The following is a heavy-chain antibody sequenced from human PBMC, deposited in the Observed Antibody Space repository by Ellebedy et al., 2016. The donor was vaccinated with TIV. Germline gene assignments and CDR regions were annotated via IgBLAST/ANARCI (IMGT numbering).Heavy chain of an antibody. Sequence: GESLKISCQGSGYSFTTHWIGWVRQMPGKGLEWMGIIYPGDSDTRYSPSFQGQVTISADKTISTAYLQWSGLKASDTAMYYCATNVKTGGAPSFSYTVDVWGQGTTVTVSS. J-gene: IGHJ6*02. V-gene: IGHV5-51*01. D-gene: IGHD3-10*01. CDR3: ATNVKTGGAPSFSYTVDV. CDR1: GYSFTTHW. CDR2: IYPGDSDT.